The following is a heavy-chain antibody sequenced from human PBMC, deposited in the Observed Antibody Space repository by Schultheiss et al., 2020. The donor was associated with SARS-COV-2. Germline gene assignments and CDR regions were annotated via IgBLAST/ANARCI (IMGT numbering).Heavy chain of an antibody. D-gene: IGHD5-12*01. J-gene: IGHJ6*02. V-gene: IGHV3-11*06. Sequence: GGSLRLSCAASGFTFSDYYMSWIRQAPGKGLEWLSYISSSTSYTNYADSVQGRFTISRDNAKNSLYLQMNSLRAEDTAVYYCARSRKIGFDYGGGYYYYYGMDVWGQGTTVTVSS. CDR3: ARSRKIGFDYGGGYYYYYGMDV. CDR1: GFTFSDYY. CDR2: ISSSTSYT.